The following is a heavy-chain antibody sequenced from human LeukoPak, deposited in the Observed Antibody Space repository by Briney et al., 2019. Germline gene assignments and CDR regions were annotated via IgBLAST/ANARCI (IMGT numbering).Heavy chain of an antibody. CDR3: AGGVNCTNGVCYTHYFDY. CDR2: IIPIFGTA. Sequence: SVKVSCKASGGTFSSYAISWVRQAPGQGLEWMGGIIPIFGTANYAQKFQGRVTITTDESTSTAYMELSSLRSEDTAVYYCAGGVNCTNGVCYTHYFDYWGQGTLATVSS. J-gene: IGHJ4*02. CDR1: GGTFSSYA. V-gene: IGHV1-69*05. D-gene: IGHD2-8*01.